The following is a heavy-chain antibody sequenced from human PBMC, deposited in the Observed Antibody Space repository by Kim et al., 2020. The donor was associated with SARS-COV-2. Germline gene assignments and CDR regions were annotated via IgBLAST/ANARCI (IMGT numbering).Heavy chain of an antibody. J-gene: IGHJ4*02. V-gene: IGHV1-3*01. D-gene: IGHD2-8*01. CDR3: ARGIVLMVYAAPDY. Sequence: SQKFQGRVTITRDTSASTAYMELSSLRSEDTAVYYCARGIVLMVYAAPDYWGQGTLVTVSS.